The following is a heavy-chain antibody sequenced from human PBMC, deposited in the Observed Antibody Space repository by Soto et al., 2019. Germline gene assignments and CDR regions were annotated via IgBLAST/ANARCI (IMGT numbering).Heavy chain of an antibody. V-gene: IGHV4-59*08. Sequence: QVQLQESGPGLVKPSETLSLTCTVSGGSISSYYWGWIRQPPGKGLEWIGYIHYSGSTNYNPSLRRRVTISVYTSKNQSSLKLSSVTAADTGGYYCARRYGGAFDIWGQGTMVTVSS. J-gene: IGHJ3*02. CDR3: ARRYGGAFDI. D-gene: IGHD3-10*01. CDR1: GGSISSYY. CDR2: IHYSGST.